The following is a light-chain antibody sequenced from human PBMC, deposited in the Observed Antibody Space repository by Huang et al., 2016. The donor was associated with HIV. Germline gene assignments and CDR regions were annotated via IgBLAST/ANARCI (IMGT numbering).Light chain of an antibody. CDR1: QGIMSY. J-gene: IGKJ2*01. CDR3: QQSYNTPYT. CDR2: AAS. Sequence: DIQMTQSPSSLSASVGDRVTISCRASQGIMSYVSWYHQRPGSAPRLLISAASRLQGGVASRFSGTGSGTEFTLTISSLQPEDFATYYCQQSYNTPYTFGQGTKLEIK. V-gene: IGKV1-39*01.